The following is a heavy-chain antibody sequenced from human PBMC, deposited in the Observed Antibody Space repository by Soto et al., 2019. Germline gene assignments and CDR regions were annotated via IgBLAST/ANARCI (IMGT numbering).Heavy chain of an antibody. CDR2: IRTKAYDGTT. Sequence: GGSLRLSCTTSGFTFGDYAMSWVRQAPGKGLEWLGFIRTKAYDGTTEYAASVKGRFTISRDDSEGIVYLQMNSLKSQDTALYYCTRRLLDYGDWYYGMDVWGQGATVTVSS. D-gene: IGHD4-17*01. CDR1: GFTFGDYA. V-gene: IGHV3-49*04. J-gene: IGHJ6*02. CDR3: TRRLLDYGDWYYGMDV.